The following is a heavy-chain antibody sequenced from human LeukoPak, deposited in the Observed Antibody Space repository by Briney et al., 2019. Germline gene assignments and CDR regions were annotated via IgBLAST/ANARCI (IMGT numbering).Heavy chain of an antibody. D-gene: IGHD2-2*01. J-gene: IGHJ4*02. V-gene: IGHV1-2*02. CDR3: ARDVGEYCSSTNCYASHY. CDR2: INPHSGGT. Sequence: ASVKVSCKASGYTFTVYSMHWVRQAPGQGLEWMGWINPHSGGTNYAQKFQGGVTMTRDTSITTAYMELSSLRSDDTAVYYCARDVGEYCSSTNCYASHYWGQGTLVTVSS. CDR1: GYTFTVYS.